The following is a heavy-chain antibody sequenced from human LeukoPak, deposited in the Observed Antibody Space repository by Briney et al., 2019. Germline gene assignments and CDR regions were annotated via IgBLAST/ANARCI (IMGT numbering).Heavy chain of an antibody. Sequence: GGSLRLSCAASGFTFSSYSMNWVRQAPGKGLEWVSSIGSSSSYIYYADSVKGRFTISRDNAKNSLYLQMNSLRAEDTAVYYCARDLVGATTEFSTLPMGYWGQGTLVTVSS. CDR3: ARDLVGATTEFSTLPMGY. CDR1: GFTFSSYS. D-gene: IGHD1-26*01. CDR2: IGSSSSYI. V-gene: IGHV3-21*01. J-gene: IGHJ4*02.